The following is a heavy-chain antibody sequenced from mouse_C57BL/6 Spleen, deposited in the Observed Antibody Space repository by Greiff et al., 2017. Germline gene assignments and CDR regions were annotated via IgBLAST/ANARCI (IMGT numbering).Heavy chain of an antibody. CDR3: AREGGYPYAMDY. Sequence: QVQLQQPGAELVRPGSSVKLSCKASGYTFTSYWMHWVKQRPIQGLEWIGNIDPSDSETHYNQKFKDKATLTVDKSSSTAYMQLSRLTSEDSAVYYCAREGGYPYAMDYWGQGTSVTVSS. CDR1: GYTFTSYW. CDR2: IDPSDSET. V-gene: IGHV1-52*01. J-gene: IGHJ4*01.